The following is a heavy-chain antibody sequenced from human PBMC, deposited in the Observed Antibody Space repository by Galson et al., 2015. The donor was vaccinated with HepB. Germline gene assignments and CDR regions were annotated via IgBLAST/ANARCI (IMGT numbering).Heavy chain of an antibody. Sequence: SLRLSCAASGFTFSSYGMHWVRQAPGKGLEWVAVIWYDGSNKYYADSVKGRFTISRDNSKNTLYLQVNSLRAEDTAVYYCARDHRQGGVDVWGKGTTVTVSS. J-gene: IGHJ6*04. V-gene: IGHV3-33*01. CDR3: ARDHRQGGVDV. CDR2: IWYDGSNK. CDR1: GFTFSSYG.